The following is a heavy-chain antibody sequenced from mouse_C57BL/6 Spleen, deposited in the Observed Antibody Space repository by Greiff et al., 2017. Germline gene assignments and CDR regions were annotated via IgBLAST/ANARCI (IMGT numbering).Heavy chain of an antibody. CDR2: INYDGSST. CDR1: GFTFSDYY. J-gene: IGHJ2*01. V-gene: IGHV5-16*01. CDR3: ARDWGSGGLDY. Sequence: EVMLVESEGGLVQPGSSMKLSCTASGFTFSDYYMAWVRQVPEKGLEWVANINYDGSSTYYLDSLKSRFIISRDNAKNILYLQMSSLKSEDTATYYCARDWGSGGLDYWGQGTTLTVSS.